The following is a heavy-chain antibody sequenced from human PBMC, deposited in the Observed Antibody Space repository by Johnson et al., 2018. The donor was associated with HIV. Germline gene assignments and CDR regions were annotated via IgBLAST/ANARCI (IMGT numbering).Heavy chain of an antibody. CDR1: GFTFSSYA. D-gene: IGHD4-11*01. CDR3: AKLSTESAFDI. J-gene: IGHJ3*02. V-gene: IGHV3-30*18. Sequence: VQLVESGGGVVQPGRSLRLSCAASGFTFSSYAIHWVRQAPAKGLEWVAVISYDGSNKYYADSVKGRFTISRDNSKNTLYLQMNSLRAEDTAVYYCAKLSTESAFDIWGQGTMVTVSS. CDR2: ISYDGSNK.